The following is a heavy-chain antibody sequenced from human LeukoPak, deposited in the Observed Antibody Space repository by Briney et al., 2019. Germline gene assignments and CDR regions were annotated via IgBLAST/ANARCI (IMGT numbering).Heavy chain of an antibody. V-gene: IGHV3-15*01. J-gene: IGHJ4*02. CDR1: GLDFNKAW. CDR3: TTDWFCY. CDR2: IQRTSEGGTT. Sequence: GGSLRLSCAASGLDFNKAWMSWVRQVPGKGLEWVGRIQRTSEGGTTDYAALVKGRFTISRDDSKNTLFLQMSSLKIEDTAVYYCTTDWFCYWGQGTLVTVSS. D-gene: IGHD3-10*01.